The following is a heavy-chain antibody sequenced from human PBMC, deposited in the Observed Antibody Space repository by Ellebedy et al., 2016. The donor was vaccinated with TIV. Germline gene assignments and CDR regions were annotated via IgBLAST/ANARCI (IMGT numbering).Heavy chain of an antibody. CDR1: GGSTRTYY. V-gene: IGHV4-59*01. J-gene: IGHJ4*01. Sequence: MPSETLSLTCTVSGGSTRTYYCTWIRQPPGKGLEWIGHMYYSGRSNYNPSLTTRVTMSIDTSKNQLSLKMSSVTAADTAVYYCAASESADSDYWGPGTLVTVSS. CDR2: MYYSGRS. CDR3: AASESADSDY. D-gene: IGHD2-2*01.